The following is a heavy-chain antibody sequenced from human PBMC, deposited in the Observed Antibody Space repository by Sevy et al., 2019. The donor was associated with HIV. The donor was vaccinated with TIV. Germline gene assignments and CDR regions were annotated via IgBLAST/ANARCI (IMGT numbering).Heavy chain of an antibody. V-gene: IGHV1-46*01. CDR1: GDTFTKYY. J-gene: IGHJ5*02. CDR3: AKDGLVVVRALPLHSWLDT. D-gene: IGHD2-15*01. CDR2: INPSTGDT. Sequence: ASVKVSCKSSGDTFTKYYMHWVRQAPGQGLEWVGIINPSTGDTRYAQSFEGRVTMTRDTSASTIYMQLNNLRSDDTALYFCAKDGLVVVRALPLHSWLDTWGQGTLVTVS.